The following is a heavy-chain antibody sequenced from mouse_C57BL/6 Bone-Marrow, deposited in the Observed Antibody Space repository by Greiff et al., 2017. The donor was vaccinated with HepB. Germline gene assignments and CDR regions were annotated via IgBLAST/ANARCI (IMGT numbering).Heavy chain of an antibody. CDR3: ARHEVSSYAMDY. J-gene: IGHJ4*01. V-gene: IGHV1-62-2*01. CDR1: GYTFTEYT. Sequence: VKVVESGAELVKPGASVKLSCKASGYTFTEYTIHWVKQRSGQGLEWIGWFYPGSGSIKYNEKFKDKATLTADKSSSTVYMELSRLTSEDSAVYFCARHEVSSYAMDYWGQGTSVTVSS. CDR2: FYPGSGSI. D-gene: IGHD1-3*01.